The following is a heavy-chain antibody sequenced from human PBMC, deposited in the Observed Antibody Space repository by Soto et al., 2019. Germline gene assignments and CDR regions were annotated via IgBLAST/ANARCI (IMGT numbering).Heavy chain of an antibody. CDR1: GFNFTSYA. CDR3: AKGGTYLEAFDI. V-gene: IGHV3-23*01. J-gene: IGHJ3*02. CDR2: ICGRGGNK. Sequence: PGGSQRLSCAASGFNFTSYARHWVSKAPGKGLEWVSVICGRGGNKYYADSVKGRFTISRDNSKNTLYLQMNSLRADYTAVYYCAKGGTYLEAFDIWGQGTVVTVS. D-gene: IGHD3-16*01.